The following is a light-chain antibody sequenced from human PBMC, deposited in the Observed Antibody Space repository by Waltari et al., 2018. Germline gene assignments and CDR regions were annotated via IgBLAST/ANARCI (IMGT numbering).Light chain of an antibody. CDR1: QSVTSIS. V-gene: IGKV3-20*01. CDR3: QQYDGEVVT. Sequence: EIVLTPSPGTLYLSPGERATLSCRASQSVTSISLSWYQQKLGQAPRLLIYGTSSRATGTPDRFSGSGSGTDFTLTISRLEPEDVAVYYCQQYDGEVVTFGGGTKVEI. J-gene: IGKJ4*01. CDR2: GTS.